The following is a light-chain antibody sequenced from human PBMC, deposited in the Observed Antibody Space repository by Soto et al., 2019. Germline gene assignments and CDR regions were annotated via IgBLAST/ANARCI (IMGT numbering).Light chain of an antibody. V-gene: IGKV3-11*01. CDR2: GAS. CDR3: QQRSNWPPL. CDR1: QSVGSY. J-gene: IGKJ5*01. Sequence: EIVLTQCPATLFLYPGERATLSCRASQSVGSYLVWYQQKPGQAPRLLIHGASSRATGIPARFSGSGSGTDFTLTISSLEPEDFAVYYCQQRSNWPPLFGQGTRLEIK.